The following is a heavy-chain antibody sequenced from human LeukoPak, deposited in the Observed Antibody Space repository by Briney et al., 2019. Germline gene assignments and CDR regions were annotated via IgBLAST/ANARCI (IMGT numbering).Heavy chain of an antibody. CDR1: GGSISSGGYY. J-gene: IGHJ6*02. CDR3: ARDRTVDGMDA. V-gene: IGHV4-31*03. Sequence: SETLSLTCTVSGGSISSGGYYWSWIRQHPGKGLEWIGYIYYSGSTYYNPSLKSRVTISVDTSKNQFSLKLSSVTAADTAVYYCARDRTVDGMDAWGQGTTVTVSS. CDR2: IYYSGST. D-gene: IGHD4-23*01.